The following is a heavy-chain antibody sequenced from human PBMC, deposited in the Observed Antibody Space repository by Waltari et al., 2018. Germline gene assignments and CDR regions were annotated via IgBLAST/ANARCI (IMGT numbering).Heavy chain of an antibody. J-gene: IGHJ6*02. CDR3: ARDSSCSSTRCYYKHGMDV. D-gene: IGHD2-2*01. CDR2: ISNDGRNK. Sequence: VHLVESGGGVVQHGRSLRLSCAASGCSLRTFAIHGVRQAPGKGLEWVAVISNDGRNKYYADSVKGRFTISRDNSKNTLYLQMNSLRAEDTAVYYCARDSSCSSTRCYYKHGMDVWGQGTTVTVSS. CDR1: GCSLRTFA. V-gene: IGHV3-30*04.